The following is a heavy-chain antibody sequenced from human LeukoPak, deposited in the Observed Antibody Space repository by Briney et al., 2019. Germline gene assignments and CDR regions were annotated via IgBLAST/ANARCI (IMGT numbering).Heavy chain of an antibody. CDR3: TRDSSYYYDSSGSDYFDY. CDR2: IRSKAYGGTT. Sequence: PGGSLRLSCTAAGFTFGDYAMSWFRQAPGKGLEWVGFIRSKAYGGTTEYAASVKGRFTISRDDSKSIAYLQMNSLKTEDTAVYYCTRDSSYYYDSSGSDYFDYWGQGTLVTVSS. D-gene: IGHD3-22*01. V-gene: IGHV3-49*03. J-gene: IGHJ4*02. CDR1: GFTFGDYA.